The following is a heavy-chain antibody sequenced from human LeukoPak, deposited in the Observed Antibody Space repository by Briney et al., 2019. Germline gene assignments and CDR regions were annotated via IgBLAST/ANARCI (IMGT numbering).Heavy chain of an antibody. CDR1: GYTFTSHD. Sequence: ASVKVSCKASGYTFTSHDINWVRQATGQGLEWMGWMNPNSGNTGYAQKVQGRVTMTADTSTSTSYMELRSLRSDDTAVYYCAREHSSSWDQFDYWGQGTLVTVSS. D-gene: IGHD6-13*01. V-gene: IGHV1-8*01. CDR3: AREHSSSWDQFDY. CDR2: MNPNSGNT. J-gene: IGHJ4*02.